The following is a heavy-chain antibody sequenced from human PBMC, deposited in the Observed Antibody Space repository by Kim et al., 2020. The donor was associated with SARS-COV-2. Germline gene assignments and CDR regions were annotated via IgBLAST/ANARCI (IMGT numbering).Heavy chain of an antibody. CDR3: LGRVAVAGLDY. J-gene: IGHJ4*02. D-gene: IGHD6-19*01. Sequence: SETLSLTCTVSGGSISSSSYYWGWIRQPPGKGLEWIGSIYYSGSTYYNPSLKSRVTISVDTSKNQFSLKLSSVTAADTAVYYCLGRVAVAGLDYWGQGTLVTVSS. CDR2: IYYSGST. V-gene: IGHV4-39*07. CDR1: GGSISSSSYY.